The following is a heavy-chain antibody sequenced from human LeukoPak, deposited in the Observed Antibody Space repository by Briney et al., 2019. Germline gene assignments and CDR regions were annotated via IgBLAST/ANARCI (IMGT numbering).Heavy chain of an antibody. CDR1: GGSISSYY. Sequence: SETLSLTCTVSGGSISSYYWSWIRQPPGKGLEWIGYIYYSGSTYYNPSLKSRVTISVDTSKNQFSLKLSSVTAADTAVYYCARDLGLTVWGQGTLVTVSS. V-gene: IGHV4-59*12. D-gene: IGHD4-17*01. CDR2: IYYSGST. J-gene: IGHJ4*02. CDR3: ARDLGLTV.